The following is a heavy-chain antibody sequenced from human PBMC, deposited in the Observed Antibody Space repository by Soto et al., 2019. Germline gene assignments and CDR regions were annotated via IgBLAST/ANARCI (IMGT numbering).Heavy chain of an antibody. CDR3: ARPPGYISDWYYFDL. CDR1: GYTFIDYY. V-gene: IGHV1-2*02. D-gene: IGHD3-9*01. Sequence: ASVKVSCKASGYTFIDYYMHWVRQAPGQGFEWMGRISPRSGGTNYAQKFQGRVTMTWDTSLNAAYMELSSLISEDTAVYYCARPPGYISDWYYFDLWGQGTLVTVSS. CDR2: ISPRSGGT. J-gene: IGHJ4*02.